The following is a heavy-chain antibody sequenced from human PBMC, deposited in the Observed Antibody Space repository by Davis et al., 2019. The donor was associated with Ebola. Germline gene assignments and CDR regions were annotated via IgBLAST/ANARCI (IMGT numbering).Heavy chain of an antibody. CDR3: ARGIRYSGYYYYGVDV. CDR1: GFTFDDYG. J-gene: IGHJ6*02. CDR2: INSDRSST. V-gene: IGHV3-74*01. D-gene: IGHD5-12*01. Sequence: HTGGSLRLSCAASGFTFDDYGMSWVRQAPGKGLVWVSRINSDRSSTSYADSVKGRFTISRDNAKNTLYLQMNSLRAEDTAVYYCARGIRYSGYYYYGVDVWGQGTTVTVSS.